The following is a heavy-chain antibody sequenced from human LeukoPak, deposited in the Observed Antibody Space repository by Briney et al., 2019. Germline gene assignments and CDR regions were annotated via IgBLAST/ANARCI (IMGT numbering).Heavy chain of an antibody. CDR1: GGSISSYY. CDR2: IYYSGST. V-gene: IGHV4-59*01. Sequence: NPSETPSLTCTVSGGSISSYYWSWIRQPPGKGLEWIGYIYYSGSTNYNPSLKSRVTISVDTSKNQFSLKLSSVTAADTAVYYCARSSYYGMDVWSQGTTVTVSS. D-gene: IGHD2-2*01. CDR3: ARSSYYGMDV. J-gene: IGHJ6*02.